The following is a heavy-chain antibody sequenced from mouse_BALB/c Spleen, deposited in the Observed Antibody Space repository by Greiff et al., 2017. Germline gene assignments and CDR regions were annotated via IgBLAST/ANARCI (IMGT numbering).Heavy chain of an antibody. J-gene: IGHJ1*01. Sequence: QVQLQQSGPELVKPGASVKISCKASGYSFSSYCMNWVQQRPGQGLEWIGQIYPGDGDTNYNGKFKGKATLTADKSSSTAYMQLSSLTAEDSAVYFCARSGGSSDWYFDVWGAGTTVTVSS. CDR3: ARSGGSSDWYFDV. CDR2: IYPGDGDT. CDR1: GYSFSSYC. D-gene: IGHD1-1*01. V-gene: IGHV1-80*01.